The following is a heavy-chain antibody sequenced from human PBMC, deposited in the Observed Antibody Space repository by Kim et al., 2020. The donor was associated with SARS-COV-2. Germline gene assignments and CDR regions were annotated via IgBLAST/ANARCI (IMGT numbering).Heavy chain of an antibody. CDR3: AKVRDTTYYYDSSGYFDY. J-gene: IGHJ4*02. D-gene: IGHD3-22*01. Sequence: GGSLRLSCAASGFTFSSYAMSWVRQAPGKGLEWVSAISGSGGSTYYADSVKGRFTISRDNSKNTLYLQMNSLRAEDTAVYYCAKVRDTTYYYDSSGYFDYWGQGTLVTVSS. V-gene: IGHV3-23*01. CDR1: GFTFSSYA. CDR2: ISGSGGST.